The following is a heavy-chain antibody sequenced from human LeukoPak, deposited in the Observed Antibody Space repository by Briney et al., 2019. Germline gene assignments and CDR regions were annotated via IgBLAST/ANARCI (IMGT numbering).Heavy chain of an antibody. V-gene: IGHV1-8*01. CDR3: ARGTRGDILTGYSLGY. D-gene: IGHD3-9*01. CDR2: MNPNSGNT. J-gene: IGHJ4*02. CDR1: GYTFTSYD. Sequence: GASVKVSCKASGYTFTSYDINWVRQATGQGLEWMGWMNPNSGNTGYAQKFQGRVTMTRNTSISIAYMEVSSLRSEDTAVYYCARGTRGDILTGYSLGYWGQGTLVTVSS.